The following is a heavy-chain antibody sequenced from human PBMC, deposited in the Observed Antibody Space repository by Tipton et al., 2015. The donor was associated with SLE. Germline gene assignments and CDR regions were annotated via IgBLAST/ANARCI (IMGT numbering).Heavy chain of an antibody. J-gene: IGHJ4*02. CDR3: ARQSFYGDHGNYFDY. Sequence: TLSLTCTVSGASIRSSVYYWSWIRQHPGKGLEWIGYIHYSGNTYYNPSLKSRVTMSVDTSKNQLSLKLSSVTAADTAVYYCARQSFYGDHGNYFDYWGQGTLVTVSS. D-gene: IGHD4-17*01. CDR1: GASIRSSVYY. CDR2: IHYSGNT. V-gene: IGHV4-31*03.